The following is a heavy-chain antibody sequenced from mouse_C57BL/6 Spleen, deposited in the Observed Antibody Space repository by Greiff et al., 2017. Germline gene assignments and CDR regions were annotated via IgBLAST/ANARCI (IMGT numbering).Heavy chain of an antibody. Sequence: QVQLQQPGAELVRPGSSVKLSCKASGYTFTSYWMHWVKQRPIQGLEWIGNIDPSDRETHYNQKFKDKATLTVDKSSSTAYMQLSSLTSEDSAVYYCARTGTWYFDVWGTGTTVTVSS. D-gene: IGHD4-1*01. CDR3: ARTGTWYFDV. J-gene: IGHJ1*03. CDR2: IDPSDRET. V-gene: IGHV1-52*01. CDR1: GYTFTSYW.